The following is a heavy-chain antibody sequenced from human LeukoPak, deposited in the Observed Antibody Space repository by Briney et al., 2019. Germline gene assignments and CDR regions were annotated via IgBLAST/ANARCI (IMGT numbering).Heavy chain of an antibody. CDR2: IYYSGST. J-gene: IGHJ5*02. D-gene: IGHD3-10*01. Sequence: PSETLSLTCTVSGGSISSSSYYWGWIRQPPGKGLEWIGRIYYSGSTYYNPSLKSRVTISVDTSKNQFSLKLSSVTAADTAVYYCARHVTMVRGVTSPSWFDPWGQGTLVTVSS. CDR1: GGSISSSSYY. CDR3: ARHVTMVRGVTSPSWFDP. V-gene: IGHV4-39*01.